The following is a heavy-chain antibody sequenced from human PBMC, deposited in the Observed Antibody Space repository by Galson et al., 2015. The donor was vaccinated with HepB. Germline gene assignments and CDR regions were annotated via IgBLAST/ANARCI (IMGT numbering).Heavy chain of an antibody. J-gene: IGHJ4*02. CDR2: VSVSGGNT. D-gene: IGHD2-2*01. V-gene: IGHV3-23*01. Sequence: SLRLSCAASGFTFSSYAMSWVRQAPGKGLKWVSTVSVSGGNTYYADSVKGRFTISRDNSKNTLYLRMNSLRAEDTAVYYCAKGLYQLVIATNFDYWGQGTLVTVSS. CDR3: AKGLYQLVIATNFDY. CDR1: GFTFSSYA.